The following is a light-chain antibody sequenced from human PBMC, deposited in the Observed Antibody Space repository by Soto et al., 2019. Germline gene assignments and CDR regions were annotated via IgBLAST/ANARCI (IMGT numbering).Light chain of an antibody. CDR3: QHYDGSPPIT. J-gene: IGKJ5*01. CDR1: QDVSGDY. CDR2: NGS. V-gene: IGKV3-20*01. Sequence: EIVLTQSPGTLSLSPGERATLSCRASQDVSGDYLSWYQQKPGRSPTLFIYNGSRRATGGPDRFSGSAYQTYFTLTISRLEPEDFAVYYCQHYDGSPPITLGQGTRLEIK.